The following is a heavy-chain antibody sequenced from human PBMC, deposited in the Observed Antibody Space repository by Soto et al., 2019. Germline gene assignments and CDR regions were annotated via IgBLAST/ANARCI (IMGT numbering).Heavy chain of an antibody. V-gene: IGHV4-34*01. Sequence: SETLSLTCAVYGGSFSGYYWSWIRQPPGKGLEWIGEINHSGSTNYNPSLKSRVTISVDTSKNQFSLKLSSVTAADTAVYYCARAWGRTPVAWFDPWGQGTLVTVSS. CDR3: ARAWGRTPVAWFDP. CDR2: INHSGST. J-gene: IGHJ5*02. CDR1: GGSFSGYY. D-gene: IGHD6-19*01.